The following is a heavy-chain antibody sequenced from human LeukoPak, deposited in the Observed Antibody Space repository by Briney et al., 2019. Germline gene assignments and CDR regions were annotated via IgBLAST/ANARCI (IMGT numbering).Heavy chain of an antibody. Sequence: ASVKVSCKASGYTFTGFYMHWVRQAPGQGLEWMGYIYPKSGATKYAQKFQGRVTLTRDTSISTAYMELSGLRSDDTAVYYCGTLLSNGPFDYWGQGSLVTVSS. CDR1: GYTFTGFY. J-gene: IGHJ4*02. V-gene: IGHV1-2*02. CDR3: GTLLSNGPFDY. CDR2: IYPKSGAT.